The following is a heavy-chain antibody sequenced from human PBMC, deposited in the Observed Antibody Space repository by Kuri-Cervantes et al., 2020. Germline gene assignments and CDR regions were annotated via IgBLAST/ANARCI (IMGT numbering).Heavy chain of an antibody. CDR2: ISHDGSFK. Sequence: GGSLRLSCAASGFTFSTYVMHWVRQAPGKGLEWVAVISHDGSFKNHADSVKGRFTISRDNSKITLYLQINSLRAEDTAVYYCARGRGRDGYNLYYYYGMDVWGQGTTVTVSS. CDR3: ARGRGRDGYNLYYYYGMDV. J-gene: IGHJ6*02. D-gene: IGHD5-24*01. V-gene: IGHV3-30*04. CDR1: GFTFSTYV.